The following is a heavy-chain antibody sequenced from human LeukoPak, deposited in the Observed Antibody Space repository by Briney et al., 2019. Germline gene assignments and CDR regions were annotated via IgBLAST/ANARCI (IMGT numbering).Heavy chain of an antibody. V-gene: IGHV3-23*01. CDR2: ISGGGGNT. D-gene: IGHD6-13*01. Sequence: PGGSLRLSCAASGFTFSNYAMSWVRQAPGKGLEWVSSISGGGGNTYYADSVKGRFTISRDDSKNTLYLQMNSLRPEDTAVYYCAKDGVASTGPYHFDYWGQGTLVTVSS. CDR3: AKDGVASTGPYHFDY. J-gene: IGHJ4*02. CDR1: GFTFSNYA.